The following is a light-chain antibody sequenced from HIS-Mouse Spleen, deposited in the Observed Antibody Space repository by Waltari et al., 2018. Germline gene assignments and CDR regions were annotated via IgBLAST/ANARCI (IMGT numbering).Light chain of an antibody. CDR3: YSTDSSGNHRV. CDR1: ALPKKY. CDR2: EDS. Sequence: SYELTQPPSVSVSPGQTARITCSGDALPKKYAYWYQQKSGQAPVLVIYEDSKRPSGIPVRFSGSRSGTMATLTISGARVEDEADYYCYSTDSSGNHRVFGGGTKLTVL. J-gene: IGLJ2*01. V-gene: IGLV3-10*01.